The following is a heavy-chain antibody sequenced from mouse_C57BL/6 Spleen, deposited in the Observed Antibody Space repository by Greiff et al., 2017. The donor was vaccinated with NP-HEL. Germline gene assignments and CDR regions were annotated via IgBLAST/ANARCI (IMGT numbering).Heavy chain of an antibody. CDR1: GYAFSSYW. CDR3: ALLRDWYFDV. D-gene: IGHD1-1*01. Sequence: VMLVESGAELVKPGASVKISCKASGYAFSSYWMNWVKQRPGKGLEWIGQIYPGDGDTKYNGKFKGKATLTADKSYSTAYMQLSSLTSEDSAVYFCALLRDWYFDVWGTGTTVTVSS. J-gene: IGHJ1*03. V-gene: IGHV1-80*01. CDR2: IYPGDGDT.